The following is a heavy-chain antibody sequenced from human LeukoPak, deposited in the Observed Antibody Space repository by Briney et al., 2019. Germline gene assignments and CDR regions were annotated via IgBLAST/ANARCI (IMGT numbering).Heavy chain of an antibody. J-gene: IGHJ4*02. CDR2: INTNTGNP. D-gene: IGHD5-18*01. Sequence: ASVKVSCKASGYTFTSYAMNWVRQAPGQGLEWMGWINTNTGNPTYAQGFTGRFVFSLDTSVSTAYLQISSLKAEDTAVYYCARGSRRSANTGRKGYFDYWGQGTLVTVSS. CDR1: GYTFTSYA. V-gene: IGHV7-4-1*02. CDR3: ARGSRRSANTGRKGYFDY.